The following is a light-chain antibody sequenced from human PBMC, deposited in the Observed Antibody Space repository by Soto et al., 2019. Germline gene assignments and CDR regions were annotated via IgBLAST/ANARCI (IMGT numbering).Light chain of an antibody. CDR2: ANN. Sequence: QSVLTQPPSASGTPGQRVTISCSGSSSNIGSETVNWYQQVPGTAPKLLIYANNQRPSGVPDRFSVSKSGTSASLAIGGLQSEAEDDDYCSSWDDSLWGWVFGGGTKLTVL. CDR3: SSWDDSLWGWV. J-gene: IGLJ3*02. V-gene: IGLV1-44*01. CDR1: SSNIGSET.